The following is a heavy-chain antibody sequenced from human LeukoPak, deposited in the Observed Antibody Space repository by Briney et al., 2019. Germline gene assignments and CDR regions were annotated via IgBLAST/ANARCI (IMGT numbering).Heavy chain of an antibody. J-gene: IGHJ6*02. CDR3: ARELGEYYCSSTSCYYYYGMDV. CDR2: INPNSGGT. Sequence: ASVKVSCKTSGYTFTGYYMHWVRQAPGQGLEWMGWINPNSGGTNYAQKFQGRVTMTRDTSISTAYMELSRLRSDDTAVYYCARELGEYYCSSTSCYYYYGMDVWGQGTTVTVSS. V-gene: IGHV1-2*02. CDR1: GYTFTGYY. D-gene: IGHD2-2*01.